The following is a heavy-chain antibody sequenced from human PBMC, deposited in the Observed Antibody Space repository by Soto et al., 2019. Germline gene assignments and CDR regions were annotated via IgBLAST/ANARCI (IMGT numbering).Heavy chain of an antibody. V-gene: IGHV3-48*03. CDR1: GFTFSSYE. CDR3: AKNKGITMVRGVSDASDI. Sequence: PGGSLRLSCAASGFTFSSYEMNWVRQAPGKGLEWVSYIDSSGSTIYYADSLKGRFTISRDNAKNSLSLQMDSLRAEDTAVYYCAKNKGITMVRGVSDASDIWGQGTMVTV. CDR2: IDSSGSTI. J-gene: IGHJ3*02. D-gene: IGHD3-10*01.